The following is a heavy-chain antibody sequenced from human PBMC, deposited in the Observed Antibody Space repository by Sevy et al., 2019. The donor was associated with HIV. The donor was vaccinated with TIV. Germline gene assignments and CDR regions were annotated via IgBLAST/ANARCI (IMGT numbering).Heavy chain of an antibody. CDR1: GVSFSDYY. D-gene: IGHD3-10*01. J-gene: IGHJ4*02. V-gene: IGHV4-34*01. CDR3: ARVRRMGNQLWKADY. CDR2: INYTGNT. Sequence: SETLSLTCGVSGVSFSDYYWSWIRQPPRKGLEWIGEINYTGNTNDNPSLESRVRLSIDTSRKQFSLRLSSVTAADTAVYYCARVRRMGNQLWKADYWGQGTLVTVSS.